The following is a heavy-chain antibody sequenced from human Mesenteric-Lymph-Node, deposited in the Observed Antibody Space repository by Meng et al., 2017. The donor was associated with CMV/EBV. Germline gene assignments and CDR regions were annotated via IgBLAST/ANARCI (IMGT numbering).Heavy chain of an antibody. J-gene: IGHJ4*02. CDR3: SRENSGLDY. V-gene: IGHV3-7*01. CDR2: INPDGSQR. CDR1: GFTFSSYG. Sequence: GGSLRLSCAASGFTFSSYGMIWVRQAPGKGLEWVANINPDGSQRNYVDSVKGRFTISRDSAKNSLYLQLNSLRVEDTAVYYCSRENSGLDYWGQGTLVTVSS.